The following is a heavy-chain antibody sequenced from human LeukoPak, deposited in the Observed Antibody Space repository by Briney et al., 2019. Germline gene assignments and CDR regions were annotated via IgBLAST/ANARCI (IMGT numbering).Heavy chain of an antibody. Sequence: GGSLRLSCAASGFTFSSYSMNWVRQAPGKGLEWVSYISSSSSTIYYADSVKGRFTISRDNAKNSLYLQMNSLRAEDTAVYYCARDGEYYYGSGSYFYAFWGQGTLVTVSS. CDR1: GFTFSSYS. D-gene: IGHD3-10*01. CDR3: ARDGEYYYGSGSYFYAF. CDR2: ISSSSSTI. V-gene: IGHV3-48*01. J-gene: IGHJ4*02.